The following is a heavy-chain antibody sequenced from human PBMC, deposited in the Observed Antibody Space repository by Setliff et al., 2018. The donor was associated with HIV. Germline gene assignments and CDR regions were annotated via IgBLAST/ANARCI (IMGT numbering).Heavy chain of an antibody. J-gene: IGHJ6*03. CDR3: AHTTSFDFWTPGPMDV. V-gene: IGHV2-5*01. Sequence: GSGPTLVNPTQTLSLTCTFSGFSLITSGVGVGWIRQPPGKALEWLALIYWNDDKRYSPSLKSRLTIRKDASKNQVVLTMTKMDPVDTGTYYCAHTTSFDFWTPGPMDVWGKGTMVTVSS. CDR2: IYWNDDK. CDR1: GFSLITSGVG. D-gene: IGHD3-3*01.